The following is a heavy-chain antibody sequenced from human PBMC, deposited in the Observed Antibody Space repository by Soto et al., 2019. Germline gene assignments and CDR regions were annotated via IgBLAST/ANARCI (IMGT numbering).Heavy chain of an antibody. CDR2: ISYDGSNK. J-gene: IGHJ3*02. D-gene: IGHD5-18*01. CDR1: GFTFSSYA. Sequence: QVQLVESGGGVVQPGRSLRLSCAASGFTFSSYAMHWVRQAPGKGLEWVAVISYDGSNKYYADSVKGRFTISRDNSKNTLYLQMNSLRAEDTAVYYCPRDRRTDTAMGDAFDIWGQGTMVTVSS. V-gene: IGHV3-30-3*01. CDR3: PRDRRTDTAMGDAFDI.